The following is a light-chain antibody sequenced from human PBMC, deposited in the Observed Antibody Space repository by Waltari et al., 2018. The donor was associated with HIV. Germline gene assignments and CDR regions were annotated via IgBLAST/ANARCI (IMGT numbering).Light chain of an antibody. J-gene: IGKJ2*01. V-gene: IGKV1-NL1*01. CDR3: QQYYNIPRT. Sequence: DIQMTQSPSSLSASVGDRVTITCRASQVISNSLAWYQQKPGKAPKLLVYDASRLESGVPSRISGSVGGTDFTLTITTLQPEDFATYFCQQYYNIPRTFGQGTEVEV. CDR1: QVISNS. CDR2: DAS.